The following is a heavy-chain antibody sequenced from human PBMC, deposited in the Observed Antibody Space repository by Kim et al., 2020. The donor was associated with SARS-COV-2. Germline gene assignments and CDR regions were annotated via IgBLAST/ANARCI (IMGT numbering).Heavy chain of an antibody. CDR1: GFTFSSLG. CDR3: ARGHSGRKSFEY. D-gene: IGHD3-10*01. V-gene: IGHV1-18*01. CDR2: IGADNGNT. J-gene: IGHJ4*02. Sequence: ASVKVSCKASGFTFSSLGVSWVRQAPGLGLEWMGWIGADNGNTKYGKKLQGRITMTTDTSTNTAYMELGSLRSDDTAVYYCARGHSGRKSFEYWGQGTLVTVSS.